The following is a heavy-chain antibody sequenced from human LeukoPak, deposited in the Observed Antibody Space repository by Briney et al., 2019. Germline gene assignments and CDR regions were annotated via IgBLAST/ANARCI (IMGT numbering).Heavy chain of an antibody. CDR2: INHSGST. J-gene: IGHJ4*02. V-gene: IGHV4-34*01. CDR3: ATLVSTRYYFDY. CDR1: GWSFSGYY. Sequence: SGTLSLTCVGYGWSFSGYYWSWIRQPPGKGLEWIGEINHSGSTYYNPSLKSRVTISVDTSKNQFSLKLTSVTAADTAVYFCATLVSTRYYFDYWGQGTLVTVSS. D-gene: IGHD5/OR15-5a*01.